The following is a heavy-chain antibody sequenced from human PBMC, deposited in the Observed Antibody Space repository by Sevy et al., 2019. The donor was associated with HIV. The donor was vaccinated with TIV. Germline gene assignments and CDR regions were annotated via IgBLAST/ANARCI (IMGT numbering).Heavy chain of an antibody. CDR2: ISSSGTYI. Sequence: GGSLRLSCAASGFTFTNYNMNWVRQAPGKGLEWVSPISSSGTYIYYADSVKGRFTISRDNAKNSLYLQMNSLRPEDTAVYYCAALYCSGGNCYWFDPWGQGTLVTVSS. D-gene: IGHD2-15*01. CDR1: GFTFTNYN. J-gene: IGHJ5*02. CDR3: AALYCSGGNCYWFDP. V-gene: IGHV3-21*01.